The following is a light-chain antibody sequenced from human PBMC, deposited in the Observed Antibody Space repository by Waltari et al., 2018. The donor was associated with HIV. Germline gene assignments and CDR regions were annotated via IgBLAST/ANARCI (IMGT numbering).Light chain of an antibody. Sequence: DIQVTQSPSSLSAYTGDTVSITCRASQHIKNDLNWSHHKPGSSPRLLIYSASGLQSGVPSRFTGSGSGTEFNFTISGLQSEDSATYYGQQSHAPPLTFGGGTKVEIK. V-gene: IGKV1-39*01. CDR2: SAS. CDR1: QHIKND. CDR3: QQSHAPPLT. J-gene: IGKJ4*01.